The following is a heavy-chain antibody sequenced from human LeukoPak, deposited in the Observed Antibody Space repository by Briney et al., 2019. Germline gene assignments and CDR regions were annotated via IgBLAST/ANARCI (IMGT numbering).Heavy chain of an antibody. CDR3: ARYSSGWYSADY. CDR2: ISYDGSNE. V-gene: IGHV3-30*04. J-gene: IGHJ4*02. Sequence: PGGSLRLSCAASGFTFSSYVMHWVRQAPGKGLEWVAIISYDGSNEYYADSVKGRFTISRDNSKNTLYLQMNSLRAADTAVYYCARYSSGWYSADYWGQGTLVTVSS. CDR1: GFTFSSYV. D-gene: IGHD6-19*01.